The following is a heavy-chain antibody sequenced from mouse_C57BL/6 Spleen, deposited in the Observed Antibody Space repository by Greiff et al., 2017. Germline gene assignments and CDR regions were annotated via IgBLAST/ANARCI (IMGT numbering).Heavy chain of an antibody. CDR3: ARGGYGSTYYFDH. CDR2: IDPSDSYT. J-gene: IGHJ2*01. Sequence: QVQLQQPGAELVMPGASVKLSCKASGYTFTSYWMHWVKQRPGQGLEWIGEIDPSDSYTNYNQKFKGKSTLTVDKSSSTAYMQLSSLTSEDSAVYDCARGGYGSTYYFDHWGQGTTRTVSS. V-gene: IGHV1-69*01. CDR1: GYTFTSYW. D-gene: IGHD1-1*01.